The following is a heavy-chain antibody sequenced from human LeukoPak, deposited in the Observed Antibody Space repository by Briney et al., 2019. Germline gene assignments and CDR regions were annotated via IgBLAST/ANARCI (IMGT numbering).Heavy chain of an antibody. CDR3: ARTRNYGGNSQWDAFDI. CDR1: GFTFSSYW. J-gene: IGHJ3*02. V-gene: IGHV3-7*01. D-gene: IGHD4-23*01. Sequence: GGSLRLSCAASGFTFSSYWMSWVRQAPGKGLEWVANIKQDGSEKYYADSVKGRFTISRDNAKNSLYLQMNSLRAEDTAVYYCARTRNYGGNSQWDAFDIWGQAAKVTVSS. CDR2: IKQDGSEK.